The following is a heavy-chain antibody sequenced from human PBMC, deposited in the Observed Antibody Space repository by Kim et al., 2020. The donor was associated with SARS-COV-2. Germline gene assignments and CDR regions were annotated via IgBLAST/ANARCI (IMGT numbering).Heavy chain of an antibody. CDR3: ARLIFGTYYYYYYYMDV. CDR1: GFTFSDYY. CDR2: ISSSGSSI. D-gene: IGHD3-3*01. V-gene: IGHV3-11*01. Sequence: GGSLRLSCAASGFTFSDYYMSWIRQAPGKGLEWVSYISSSGSSIYYADSVKGRFTISRDNAKNSLYLQMNSLRAEDTAVYYCARLIFGTYYYYYYYMDVWGKGTPVTVSS. J-gene: IGHJ6*03.